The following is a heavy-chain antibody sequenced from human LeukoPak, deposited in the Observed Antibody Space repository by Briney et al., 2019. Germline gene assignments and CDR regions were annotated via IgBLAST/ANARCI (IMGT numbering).Heavy chain of an antibody. Sequence: ASVKVSCKASGYTFTGYYMHWVRQAPGQGLEWMGGINPNSGGTNYAQKFQGRVAMTRDTSISTAYMELSRLRSDDTAVYYCATEGRVLRYFDWLFSHWGQGTLVTVSS. V-gene: IGHV1-2*02. D-gene: IGHD3-9*01. CDR3: ATEGRVLRYFDWLFSH. CDR2: INPNSGGT. J-gene: IGHJ4*02. CDR1: GYTFTGYY.